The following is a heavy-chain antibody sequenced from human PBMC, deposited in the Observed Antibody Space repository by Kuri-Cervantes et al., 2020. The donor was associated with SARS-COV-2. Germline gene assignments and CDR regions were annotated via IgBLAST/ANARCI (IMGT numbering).Heavy chain of an antibody. CDR2: ISGSGGST. J-gene: IGHJ4*02. CDR3: AIDCGSLCPQRWGFGY. Sequence: ETRSLTCAASGFTFSSYAMSWVRQAPGKGLEWVSAISGSGGSTYYADSVKGRFTISRDNSKNTLYLQMNSLRDEDTAVYYCAIDCGSLCPQRWGFGYWGQGTLVTVSS. V-gene: IGHV3-23*01. D-gene: IGHD4-23*01. CDR1: GFTFSSYA.